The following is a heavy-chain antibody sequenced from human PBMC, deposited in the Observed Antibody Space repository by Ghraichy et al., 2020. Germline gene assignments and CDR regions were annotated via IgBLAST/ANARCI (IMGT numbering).Heavy chain of an antibody. J-gene: IGHJ4*02. D-gene: IGHD4-11*01. CDR2: THHIGT. Sequence: SQTLSLTCAVYGGSFSGYYWTLFRQPPGEGLEWIGETHHIGTYYNPSLKRRVTISSDTSKNLFSLKVRSVSAADTAVYYCVRGLPSADYNPAAFDYWGQGSLVTVSS. CDR1: GGSFSGYY. V-gene: IGHV4-34*01. CDR3: VRGLPSADYNPAAFDY.